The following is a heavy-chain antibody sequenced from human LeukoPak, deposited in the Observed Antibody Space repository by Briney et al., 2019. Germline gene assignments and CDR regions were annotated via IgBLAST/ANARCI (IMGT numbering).Heavy chain of an antibody. CDR2: IKEDGSEK. V-gene: IGHV3-7*01. CDR1: GFTFSNYW. D-gene: IGHD2-15*01. CDR3: ARWYSASDY. J-gene: IGHJ4*02. Sequence: GGSLRLSCAASGFTFSNYWMSWVRQAPGKGLEWVANIKEDGSEKYYVDSVKGRFTISRDNSKNSLYLQMNSLRAEDTAVYYCARWYSASDYWGQGTLVAVSS.